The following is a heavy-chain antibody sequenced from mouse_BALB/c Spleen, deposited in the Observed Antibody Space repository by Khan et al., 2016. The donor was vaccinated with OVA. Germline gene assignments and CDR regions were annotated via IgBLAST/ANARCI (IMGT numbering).Heavy chain of an antibody. V-gene: IGHV1-7*01. J-gene: IGHJ2*01. CDR1: GYTFINYW. Sequence: QVQLKQSGAELAKPGASVKMSCKASGYTFINYWILWIKQRPGQGLEWIGYINPSTGYTEYNQNFKDKATLTADKSSSTASMQLRSMTSEDSTVYYCARRGLRWDFDYWGQGTTLTVSS. D-gene: IGHD1-1*01. CDR2: INPSTGYT. CDR3: ARRGLRWDFDY.